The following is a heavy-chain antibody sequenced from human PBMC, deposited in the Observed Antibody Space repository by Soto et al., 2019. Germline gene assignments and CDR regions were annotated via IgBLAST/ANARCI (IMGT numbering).Heavy chain of an antibody. Sequence: GGSLRLSCAASGFTFSSYSMNWVRQAPGKGLEWVSSISSSSSYIYYADSVKGRFTISRDNAKNSLYLQMNSLRAEDTAVYYCARDRPSSYYGMDVWGQGTTVTVPS. CDR3: ARDRPSSYYGMDV. CDR2: ISSSSSYI. J-gene: IGHJ6*02. V-gene: IGHV3-21*01. CDR1: GFTFSSYS.